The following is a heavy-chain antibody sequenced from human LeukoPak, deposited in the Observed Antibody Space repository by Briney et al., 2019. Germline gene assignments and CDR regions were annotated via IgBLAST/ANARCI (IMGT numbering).Heavy chain of an antibody. CDR1: GGSFSGYY. Sequence: KASETLSLTCAVYGGSFSGYYWSWIRQPPGKGLEWIGEINHSGSTNYNPSLKSRVTISLDTSKSQSSLKVRYVTAADTAVYYCARGLNDSWTGENYWGQGTLVTVSS. V-gene: IGHV4-34*01. CDR3: ARGLNDSWTGENY. J-gene: IGHJ4*02. CDR2: INHSGST. D-gene: IGHD3-3*01.